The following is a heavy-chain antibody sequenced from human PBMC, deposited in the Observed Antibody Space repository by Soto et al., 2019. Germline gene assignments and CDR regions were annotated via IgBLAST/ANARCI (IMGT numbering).Heavy chain of an antibody. D-gene: IGHD3-16*01. V-gene: IGHV3-30*03. J-gene: IGHJ3*02. CDR3: AREWGYDAFDI. CDR2: ISYDGSNK. CDR1: GFTVSSNY. Sequence: GGSLRLSCAASGFTVSSNYMSWVRQAPGKGLEWVAVISYDGSNKYYADSVKGRFTISRDNSKNTLYLQMNSLRAEDTAVYYCAREWGYDAFDIWGQGTMVTVSS.